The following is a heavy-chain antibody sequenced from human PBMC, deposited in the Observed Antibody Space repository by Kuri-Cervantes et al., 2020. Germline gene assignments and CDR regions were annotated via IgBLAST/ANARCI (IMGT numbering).Heavy chain of an antibody. D-gene: IGHD3-16*01. V-gene: IGHV3-11*01. CDR2: ISSSGSTI. J-gene: IGHJ4*02. CDR1: GFTFSDYY. Sequence: GESLKISCAASGFTFSDYYMSWIRQAPGKGLEWVSYISSSGSTIYYADSVKGRFTISGDNAKNSLYLQMNSLRAEDTAVYYCARGGYALAVCDYWGQGTLVTVSS. CDR3: ARGGYALAVCDY.